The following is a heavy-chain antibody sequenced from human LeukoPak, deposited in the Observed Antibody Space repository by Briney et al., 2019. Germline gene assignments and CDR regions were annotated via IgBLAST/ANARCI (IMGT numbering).Heavy chain of an antibody. V-gene: IGHV1-18*04. CDR3: ARDIGVSQFDY. D-gene: IGHD3-10*01. J-gene: IGHJ4*02. Sequence: ASVKVSCKASGYTFTTYGFSWVRQAPGQGLEWMGWIGVYSGKTEYAQKFQGRVTMTTDTSTSTAYMELRSLTSDDTAVYYCARDIGVSQFDYWGQGTLVTVSS. CDR1: GYTFTTYG. CDR2: IGVYSGKT.